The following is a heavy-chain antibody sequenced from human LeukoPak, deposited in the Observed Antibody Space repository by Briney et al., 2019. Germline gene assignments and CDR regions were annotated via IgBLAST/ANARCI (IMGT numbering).Heavy chain of an antibody. D-gene: IGHD3-3*01. V-gene: IGHV2-5*02. CDR1: GFSLNISGAG. CDR2: IYWDDDK. Sequence: SGPTLVKPTQTLTLTCTFPGFSLNISGAGVGWIRQPPGKALEWLALIYWDDDKRYTPSLKSRLTITNDTSKNQVVLTMTNMDPVDTATYYCAHRRAHYDFWSGYYTGIWFDPWGQGTLVTVSS. J-gene: IGHJ5*02. CDR3: AHRRAHYDFWSGYYTGIWFDP.